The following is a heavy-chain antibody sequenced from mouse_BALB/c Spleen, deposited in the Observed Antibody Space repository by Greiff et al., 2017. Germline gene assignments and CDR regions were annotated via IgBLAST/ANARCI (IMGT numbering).Heavy chain of an antibody. CDR1: GFTFSSYG. Sequence: EVMLVESGGGLVQPGGSLKLSCAASGFTFSSYGMSWVRQTPDKRLELVATINSNGGSTYYPDSVKGRFTISRDNAKNTLYLQMSSLKSEDTAMYYCASLRYYAMDYWGQGTSVTVSS. J-gene: IGHJ4*01. CDR2: INSNGGST. V-gene: IGHV5-6-3*01. D-gene: IGHD1-1*01. CDR3: ASLRYYAMDY.